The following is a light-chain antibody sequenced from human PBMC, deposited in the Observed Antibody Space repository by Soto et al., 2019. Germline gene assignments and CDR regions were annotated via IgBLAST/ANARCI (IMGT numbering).Light chain of an antibody. CDR1: QSVSSN. CDR3: HQYNNWPPNT. V-gene: IGKV3D-15*01. CDR2: GAS. Sequence: EIVMTQSPATLSVSPGERATLSCRASQSVSSNLAWYQQKPGQAPRLLIYGASIRATGIPARFSGSGSGTEFTLTISSLQSEDFAVYYCHQYNNWPPNTFGQGTKLEIK. J-gene: IGKJ2*01.